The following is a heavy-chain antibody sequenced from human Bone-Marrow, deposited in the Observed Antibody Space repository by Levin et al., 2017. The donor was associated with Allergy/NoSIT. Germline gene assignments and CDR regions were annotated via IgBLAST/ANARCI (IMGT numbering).Heavy chain of an antibody. J-gene: IGHJ5*02. CDR2: INPDSGVT. Sequence: GESLKISCKASGYTFNDYFMHWVRQAPGQGLEWMGWINPDSGVTKYEQKFQGRVTMSRDTSITTTYMDLNRLRSDDTAVYYCARGRGYSSGRAPGVSWFDPWGQGTLVTVSS. CDR3: ARGRGYSSGRAPGVSWFDP. D-gene: IGHD6-19*01. V-gene: IGHV1-2*02. CDR1: GYTFNDYF.